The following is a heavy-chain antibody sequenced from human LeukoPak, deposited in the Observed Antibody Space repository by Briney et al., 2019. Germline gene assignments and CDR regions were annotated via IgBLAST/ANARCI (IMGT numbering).Heavy chain of an antibody. CDR1: GFTVSNYY. CDR2: IKKGGSEK. Sequence: PGGSLRLSCAASGFTVSNYYMSWVRQAPGKGLEWVANIKKGGSEKYYVDPVRDRFTISRDNAKTSRYLQMNSLRAEDTAVYYWARDLSGVTGYTYGRGIDYWGQGTLVTVSS. CDR3: ARDLSGVTGYTYGRGIDY. V-gene: IGHV3-7*01. J-gene: IGHJ4*02. D-gene: IGHD5-18*01.